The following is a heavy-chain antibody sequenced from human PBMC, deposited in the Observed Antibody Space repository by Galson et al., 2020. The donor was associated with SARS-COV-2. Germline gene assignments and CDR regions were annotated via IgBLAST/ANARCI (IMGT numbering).Heavy chain of an antibody. J-gene: IGHJ6*02. CDR1: GYTFSSYG. CDR3: ARGGRYVDWFNPYYDGMDV. CDR2: IWYDGSNK. V-gene: IGHV3-33*01. D-gene: IGHD3-9*01. Sequence: AGPLRLSCAASGYTFSSYGMHWVRQAPGKGLEWVAVIWYDGSNKYYADSVKGRFTISRDNSKNTLYLQMNSLRAEDKAVYYCARGGRYVDWFNPYYDGMDVWGQGTTVAVSS.